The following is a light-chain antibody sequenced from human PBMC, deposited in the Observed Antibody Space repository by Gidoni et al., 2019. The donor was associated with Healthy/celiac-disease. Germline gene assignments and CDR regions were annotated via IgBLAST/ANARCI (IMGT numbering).Light chain of an antibody. CDR2: DAS. Sequence: EIVLTQSPATLSLSPGERATLSCRASQSVSSYLAWYQQKPGQAPRLLSYDASTRATGLPARVSGSVSGTDFTLTISSLEPEDFAVYYCQQRSNWPPRVTFGQGTRLEIK. CDR3: QQRSNWPPRVT. J-gene: IGKJ5*01. CDR1: QSVSSY. V-gene: IGKV3-11*01.